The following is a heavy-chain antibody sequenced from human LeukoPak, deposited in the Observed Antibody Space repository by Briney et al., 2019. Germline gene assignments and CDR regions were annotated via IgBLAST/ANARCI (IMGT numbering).Heavy chain of an antibody. J-gene: IGHJ5*02. Sequence: ASVKVSCKASGYTFTSYGISWVRQAPGQGLEWMGWISPYNGNTNYAQKLQGRVTMTTDTSTSTAYMELRSLRSDDTAAYYCASGPLGEMATPGWFDPWGQGTLVTVSS. D-gene: IGHD5-24*01. CDR2: ISPYNGNT. V-gene: IGHV1-18*01. CDR1: GYTFTSYG. CDR3: ASGPLGEMATPGWFDP.